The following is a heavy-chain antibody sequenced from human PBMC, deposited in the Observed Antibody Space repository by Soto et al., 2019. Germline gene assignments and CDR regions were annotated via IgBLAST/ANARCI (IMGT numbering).Heavy chain of an antibody. V-gene: IGHV3-33*04. Sequence: GGSLRLSCAASVFTFRSYGMHWVRQAPGKGLDWVAVFWYDASNKYYADAVQGRFSISRDNSKSTLFLQLNSLRAEDTAVYYCTKDRSSTLDGMDVWGQGTKVTVSS. J-gene: IGHJ6*02. CDR3: TKDRSSTLDGMDV. CDR1: VFTFRSYG. D-gene: IGHD6-13*01. CDR2: FWYDASNK.